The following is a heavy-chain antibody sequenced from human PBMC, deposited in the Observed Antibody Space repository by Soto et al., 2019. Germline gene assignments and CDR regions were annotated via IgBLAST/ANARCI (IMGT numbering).Heavy chain of an antibody. J-gene: IGHJ5*02. V-gene: IGHV4-61*01. D-gene: IGHD3-22*01. CDR3: ARDTGYYDSSGYYYGLDP. CDR1: GGSVSSGSYY. Sequence: PSETLSLTCTVPGGSVSSGSYYWSWIRQPPGKGLEWIGYIFNSGSTNYNPSLKSQVTISVDTSKNQFSLKLSSVTAADTAVYFCARDTGYYDSSGYYYGLDPWGQGTLVTVSS. CDR2: IFNSGST.